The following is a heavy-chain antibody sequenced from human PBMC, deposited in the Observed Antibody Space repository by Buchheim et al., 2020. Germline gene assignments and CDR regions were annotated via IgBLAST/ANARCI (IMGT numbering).Heavy chain of an antibody. J-gene: IGHJ6*02. V-gene: IGHV3-23*01. D-gene: IGHD5-12*01. CDR1: GFTFSSYA. Sequence: EVQLLESGGGLVQPGGSLRLSCAASGFTFSSYAMSWVRQAPGKGLEWVSAISGSGGSTYYADSVKGRFTIPRDNSKYTLYLQMNSLRAEDTAVYYCAKSNSGYDWDYYYYGMDVWGQGTT. CDR2: ISGSGGST. CDR3: AKSNSGYDWDYYYYGMDV.